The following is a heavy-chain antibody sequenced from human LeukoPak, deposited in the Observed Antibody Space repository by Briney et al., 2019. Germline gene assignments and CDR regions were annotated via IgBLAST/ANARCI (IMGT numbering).Heavy chain of an antibody. V-gene: IGHV3-48*01. D-gene: IGHD2-2*01. CDR2: ISSSSSTI. J-gene: IGHJ4*02. CDR1: GFSFSDYG. Sequence: GGSLRLSCAASGFSFSDYGMHWVRQAPGKGLEWVSYISSSSSTIYYADSVKGRFTISRDNAKNSLYLQMNSLRAEDTAVYYCIRGSASWLFDYWGQGTLVTVSS. CDR3: IRGSASWLFDY.